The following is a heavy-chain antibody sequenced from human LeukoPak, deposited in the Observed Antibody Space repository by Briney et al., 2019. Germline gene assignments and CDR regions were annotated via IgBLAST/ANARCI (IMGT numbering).Heavy chain of an antibody. CDR1: GFTFSSYS. J-gene: IGHJ4*02. CDR2: ISSSRSYI. CDR3: ARNSDYYDSSGYLDY. V-gene: IGHV3-21*01. D-gene: IGHD3-22*01. Sequence: GGSLRLSCAASGFTFSSYSMNWVRQAPGKGLEWVSSISSSRSYINYAGSVKGRFTISRDNAKNSLYLQMNSLRAEDTAVYYCARNSDYYDSSGYLDYWGQGTLVTVSS.